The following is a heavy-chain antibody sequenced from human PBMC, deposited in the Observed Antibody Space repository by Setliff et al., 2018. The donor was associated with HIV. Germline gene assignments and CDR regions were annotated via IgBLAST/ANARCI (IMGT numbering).Heavy chain of an antibody. V-gene: IGHV3-21*01. CDR2: ISSDRGHT. Sequence: GGSLSLSCAAAGFPFSAYNIHWVRQAPGKGLEWVASISSDRGHTNYADSVKGRFTISRDNAKNSLYLQMNSLRVEDTSVYYCARDRVGAFDYWGQGTLVTVSS. CDR3: ARDRVGAFDY. D-gene: IGHD1-26*01. CDR1: GFPFSAYN. J-gene: IGHJ4*02.